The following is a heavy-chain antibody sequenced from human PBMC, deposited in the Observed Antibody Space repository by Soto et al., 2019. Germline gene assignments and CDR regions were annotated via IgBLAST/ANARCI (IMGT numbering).Heavy chain of an antibody. CDR2: ISYDGSNK. CDR1: GFTFSSYA. Sequence: GGSLRLSCAASGFTFSSYAMHWVRQAPGKGLEWAAVISYDGSNKYYADSVKGRFTISRDNSKNTLYLQMNSLRAEDTAVYYCAREDGYNSPDYYYYGMDVWGQGTTVTVPS. CDR3: AREDGYNSPDYYYYGMDV. V-gene: IGHV3-30-3*01. J-gene: IGHJ6*02. D-gene: IGHD5-12*01.